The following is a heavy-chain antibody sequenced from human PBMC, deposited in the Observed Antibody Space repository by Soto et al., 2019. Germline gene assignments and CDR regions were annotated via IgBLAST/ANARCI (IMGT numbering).Heavy chain of an antibody. Sequence: QVQLVQSGAEVKKPGASVKVSCKASGYTFTSYAMHWVRQAPGQRLEWMGWINAGNGNTKYSQKFQGRVTITRDTTASTAYMELSSLRSEDTAVYYCATGPGGPDGPGDYWGQGTLVTVSS. CDR1: GYTFTSYA. J-gene: IGHJ4*02. V-gene: IGHV1-3*01. CDR3: ATGPGGPDGPGDY. D-gene: IGHD2-15*01. CDR2: INAGNGNT.